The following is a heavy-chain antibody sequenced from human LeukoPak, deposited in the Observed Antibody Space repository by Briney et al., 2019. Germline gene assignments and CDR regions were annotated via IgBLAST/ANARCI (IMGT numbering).Heavy chain of an antibody. J-gene: IGHJ4*02. CDR3: ARVGVSTISFSYFDS. V-gene: IGHV4-39*07. CDR1: GGSISSNSYY. Sequence: SETLSLTCTVSGGSISSNSYYWGWIRQPPGKGLEWIGSIYYSGSTYYNASLKSRVTISVDTSKNQFSLKLSSVTAADTAVYYCARVGVSTISFSYFDSWGQGTLVTVSS. CDR2: IYYSGST. D-gene: IGHD5/OR15-5a*01.